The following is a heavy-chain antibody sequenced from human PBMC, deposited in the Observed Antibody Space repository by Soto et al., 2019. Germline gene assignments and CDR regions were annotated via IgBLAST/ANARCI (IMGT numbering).Heavy chain of an antibody. J-gene: IGHJ4*02. V-gene: IGHV4-39*02. D-gene: IGHD6-19*01. CDR3: ARDRIALAGTPQGLCDY. CDR2: IYYSGST. CDR1: GGSISSSSYY. Sequence: QLQLQESGPGLVKPSETLSLTCTVSGGSISSSSYYWGWIRQPPGKGLEWIGSIYYSGSTYYNPSLKSRVTISVDTSKNQFSLKLSSVTAADTAVYYCARDRIALAGTPQGLCDYWGQGTLVTVSS.